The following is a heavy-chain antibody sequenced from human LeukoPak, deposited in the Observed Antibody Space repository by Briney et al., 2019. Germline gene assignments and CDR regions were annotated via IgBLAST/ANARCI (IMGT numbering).Heavy chain of an antibody. CDR2: INHSGST. J-gene: IGHJ5*01. Sequence: SETLSLTCAVYGGSFSGYYWSWIPPPPGKGLEWIGEINHSGSTNYNPSLKSRATISVDTPQNQFSLKLSSVTAADNVQYYCVRGYTGDSSGWYRGAWFDYWGQGSVVTVSS. CDR3: VRGYTGDSSGWYRGAWFDY. CDR1: GGSFSGYY. D-gene: IGHD6-19*01. V-gene: IGHV4-34*01.